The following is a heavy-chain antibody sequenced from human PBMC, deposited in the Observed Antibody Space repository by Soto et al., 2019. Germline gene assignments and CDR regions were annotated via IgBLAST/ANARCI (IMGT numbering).Heavy chain of an antibody. CDR3: ARDDYGGSSESWFDP. CDR2: IYYSGST. V-gene: IGHV4-59*01. CDR1: GGSISSYY. J-gene: IGHJ5*02. Sequence: ASESLSLTCTVSGGSISSYYWSWIRQPPGKGLEWIGYIYYSGSTNYNPSLKSRVTISVDTSKNQFSLKLSSVTAADTAVYYCARDDYGGSSESWFDPWGQGTLVTVSS. D-gene: IGHD4-17*01.